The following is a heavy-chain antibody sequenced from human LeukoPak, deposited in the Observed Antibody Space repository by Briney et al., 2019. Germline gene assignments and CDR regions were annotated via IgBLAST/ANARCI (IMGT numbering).Heavy chain of an antibody. Sequence: GGSLRLSCSASGFTFSSHWMHGVRQAPAKGLVWVSSINTDESGTSYVDSVKGRFTISRDNAKNTLFLQMNNLRAEDTAVYYCAKSENLWSGHFDSWGQGTLVSVSS. J-gene: IGHJ4*02. V-gene: IGHV3-74*01. CDR3: AKSENLWSGHFDS. CDR1: GFTFSSHW. D-gene: IGHD3-3*01. CDR2: INTDESGT.